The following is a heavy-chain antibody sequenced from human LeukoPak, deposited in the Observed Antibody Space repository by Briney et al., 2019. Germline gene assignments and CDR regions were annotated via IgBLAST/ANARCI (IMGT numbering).Heavy chain of an antibody. CDR2: ISSGSRDI. D-gene: IGHD4-23*01. CDR1: GFTFSDHY. Sequence: GGSLRLSCAASGFTFSDHYMNWVRQAPGKGLEWVSSISSGSRDIYYSDSLKGRFAISRDNAKNSLYLQMNSLRAEDTAVYYCARDKGTVAVPVSFDYWGQGTQVTVSS. J-gene: IGHJ4*02. CDR3: ARDKGTVAVPVSFDY. V-gene: IGHV3-21*01.